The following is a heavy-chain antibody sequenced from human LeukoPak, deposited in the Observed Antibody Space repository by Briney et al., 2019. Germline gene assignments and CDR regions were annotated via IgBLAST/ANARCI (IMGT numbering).Heavy chain of an antibody. CDR1: GYSFTAYN. V-gene: IGHV1-3*01. CDR3: ARGAVIAPFAD. J-gene: IGHJ4*01. CDR2: IAPGNGNT. Sequence: ASVKVSCKASGYSFTAYNIHWVRQAPGQRLEWMGWIAPGNGNTKYSQKFQGRVTLTRDTSASTAYMELSRLTSEDTAVFYCARGAVIAPFADWGRRSLPSVSS. D-gene: IGHD2-21*01.